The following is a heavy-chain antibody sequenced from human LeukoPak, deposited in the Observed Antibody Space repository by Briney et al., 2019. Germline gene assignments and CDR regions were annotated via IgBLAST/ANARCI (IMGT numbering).Heavy chain of an antibody. CDR1: GGTFSSYA. J-gene: IGHJ5*02. V-gene: IGHV1-69*04. Sequence: SVKVSCKASGGTFSSYAISWVRQASGQGLEWMGRIIPILGIANYAQKFQGRVTITADKSTSTAYMELSSLRSEDTAVYYCARDWSVAAAGTTPSRNWFDPWGQGTLVTVSS. D-gene: IGHD6-13*01. CDR3: ARDWSVAAAGTTPSRNWFDP. CDR2: IIPILGIA.